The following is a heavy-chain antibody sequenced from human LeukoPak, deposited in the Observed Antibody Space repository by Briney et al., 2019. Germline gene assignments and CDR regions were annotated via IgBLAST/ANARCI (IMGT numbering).Heavy chain of an antibody. J-gene: IGHJ6*02. CDR2: IYAGGST. D-gene: IGHD3-10*01. V-gene: IGHV3-53*04. CDR3: ATAGSSELLWDYAMDV. CDR1: GFTVSSNY. Sequence: GGSLRLSCAASGFTVSSNYMSWVRQAPGEGLEWVSLIYAGGSTYYADAVKARFTISRQNSKNTLHLQMNSLRVEDTAVYYCATAGSSELLWDYAMDVWGQGTTVTAS.